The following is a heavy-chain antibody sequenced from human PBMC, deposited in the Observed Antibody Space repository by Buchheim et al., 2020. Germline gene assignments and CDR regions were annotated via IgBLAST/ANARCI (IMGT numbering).Heavy chain of an antibody. V-gene: IGHV1-8*01. J-gene: IGHJ6*02. Sequence: QVQLVQSGAEVKKPGASVKVSCKASGYTFTSYDINWVRQAPGQGLEWMGWINPNSGNTGYAQKFQGRVTMTRDTSISTAYMGLSSLGSEDTAVYCCARIWNGVYYYCYGMDVWGQGTT. CDR3: ARIWNGVYYYCYGMDV. CDR1: GYTFTSYD. D-gene: IGHD1-1*01. CDR2: INPNSGNT.